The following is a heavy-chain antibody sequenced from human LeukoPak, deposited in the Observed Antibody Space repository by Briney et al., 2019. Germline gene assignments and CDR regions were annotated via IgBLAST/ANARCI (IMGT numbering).Heavy chain of an antibody. CDR3: ARRGSYYYDSSGYYWDY. V-gene: IGHV4-39*01. CDR2: IYYSGST. Sequence: SETLSLTCTVSGGSISSSSYYWGWIRQPPGKGLEWIGSIYYSGSTYYNPSLKSRVTISVDTSKNQFSLKLSSVTAADTAVYYCARRGSYYYDSSGYYWDYWGQGTLVTVSS. CDR1: GGSISSSSYY. J-gene: IGHJ4*02. D-gene: IGHD3-22*01.